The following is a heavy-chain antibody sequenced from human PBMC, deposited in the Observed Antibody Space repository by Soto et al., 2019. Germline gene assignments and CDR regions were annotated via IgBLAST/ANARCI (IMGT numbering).Heavy chain of an antibody. J-gene: IGHJ6*02. CDR1: GGSISSGGYY. CDR3: ARYIVLMVYARYYYYGMDV. D-gene: IGHD2-8*01. Sequence: PSETLSLTCTVSGGSISSGGYYWSWIRQHPGKGLEWIGYIYYSGSTYYNPSLKSRVTISVDTPKNQFSLKLSSVTAADTAVYYCARYIVLMVYARYYYYGMDVWGQGTTVTVSS. V-gene: IGHV4-31*03. CDR2: IYYSGST.